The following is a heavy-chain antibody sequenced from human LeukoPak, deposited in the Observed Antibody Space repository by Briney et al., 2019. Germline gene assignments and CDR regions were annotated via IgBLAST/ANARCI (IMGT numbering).Heavy chain of an antibody. CDR1: GGSFSGYY. CDR2: INHSGST. V-gene: IGHV4-34*01. CDR3: ARGPPFDY. Sequence: SETLSLTCAVYGGSFSGYYWSWIRQPPGKGLEWIGEINHSGSTNYNPSLKSRVTISVDTSKNQFSLKLSSVTAADTAVYYCARGPPFDYWGQGTLVTVSS. J-gene: IGHJ4*02.